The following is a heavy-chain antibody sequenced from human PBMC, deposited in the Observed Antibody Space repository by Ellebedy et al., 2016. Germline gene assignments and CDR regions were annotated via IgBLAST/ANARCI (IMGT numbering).Heavy chain of an antibody. V-gene: IGHV3-21*01. J-gene: IGHJ4*02. CDR1: GFTFSSYS. CDR3: ARGIVVVTALGYYFDY. Sequence: GGSLRLSXAASGFTFSSYSMNWVRQAPGKGLEWVSSISSSSSYIYYADSVKGRFTISRDNAKNSLYLQMNSLRAEDTAVYYCARGIVVVTALGYYFDYWGQGTLVTVSS. D-gene: IGHD2-21*02. CDR2: ISSSSSYI.